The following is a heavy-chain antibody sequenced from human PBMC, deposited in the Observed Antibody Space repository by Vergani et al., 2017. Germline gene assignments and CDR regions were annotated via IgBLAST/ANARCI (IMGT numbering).Heavy chain of an antibody. CDR1: GFTFSSYS. CDR2: ISSSSSYI. V-gene: IGHV3-21*01. J-gene: IGHJ3*02. D-gene: IGHD5-24*01. CDR3: ASDSKRWLQLGDAFDI. Sequence: EVQLVESGGGLVKPGGSLRLSCAASGFTFSSYSMNWVRQAPGKGLEWVSSISSSSSYIYYADSVKGRFTISRDNAKNSLYLQMNSLRAEDTAVYYCASDSKRWLQLGDAFDIWGQGTMVTVSS.